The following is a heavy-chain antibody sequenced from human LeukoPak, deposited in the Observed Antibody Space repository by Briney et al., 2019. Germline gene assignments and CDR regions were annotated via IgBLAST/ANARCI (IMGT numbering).Heavy chain of an antibody. CDR2: ISSSTSYI. D-gene: IGHD1-26*01. V-gene: IGHV3-21*01. CDR1: GFTFSGYS. J-gene: IGHJ4*02. CDR3: ARVSVGSDDY. Sequence: TGGSLRLSCAASGFTFSGYSMTWIRQAPGKGLEWVSSISSSTSYIYYADSVKGRFTISRDNAKSSLYLQMNSLRAEDTAVYYCARVSVGSDDYWGQGTLVTVSS.